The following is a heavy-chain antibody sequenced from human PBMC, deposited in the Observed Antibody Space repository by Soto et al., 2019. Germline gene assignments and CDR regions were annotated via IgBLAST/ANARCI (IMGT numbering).Heavy chain of an antibody. Sequence: QVQLVESGGGVVQPGRSLRLSCAASGFTFSSYAMHWVRQAPGKGLEWVAVISYDGSNKYYADSVKGRFTISRDNSKNTLYLPMNSLRAEDTAVYYCARDSWRDGYNYWAHYYGMDVWGQGTTVTVSS. CDR2: ISYDGSNK. J-gene: IGHJ6*02. D-gene: IGHD5-12*01. CDR1: GFTFSSYA. V-gene: IGHV3-30-3*01. CDR3: ARDSWRDGYNYWAHYYGMDV.